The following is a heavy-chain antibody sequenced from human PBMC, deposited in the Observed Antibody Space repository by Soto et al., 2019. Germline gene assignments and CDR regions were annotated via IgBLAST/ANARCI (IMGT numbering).Heavy chain of an antibody. V-gene: IGHV3-74*01. J-gene: IGHJ6*02. Sequence: GGSLRLSCAASEFTFSSYWMHWVRQPPGTGLVWVSHINSDGSVTNYADSVKGRFTISRDNAKNTVYLQMNSLRAEDTAVYYCARESGMNGMDVWAQGTTVTVSS. CDR1: EFTFSSYW. CDR3: ARESGMNGMDV. CDR2: INSDGSVT.